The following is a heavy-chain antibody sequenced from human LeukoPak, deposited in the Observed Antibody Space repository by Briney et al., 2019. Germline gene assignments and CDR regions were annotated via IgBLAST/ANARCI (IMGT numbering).Heavy chain of an antibody. D-gene: IGHD1-26*01. CDR1: GFTFSSYG. J-gene: IGHJ6*02. Sequence: GRSLRLSCAASGFTFSSYGMHWVRQAPGKGLEWVAVISYDGSNKYYADSVKGRFTISRDNSKNTLYLQMNSLRAEDTAVYYCAKDTKVGRFHYCYGMDVWGQGTTVTVSS. CDR3: AKDTKVGRFHYCYGMDV. V-gene: IGHV3-30*18. CDR2: ISYDGSNK.